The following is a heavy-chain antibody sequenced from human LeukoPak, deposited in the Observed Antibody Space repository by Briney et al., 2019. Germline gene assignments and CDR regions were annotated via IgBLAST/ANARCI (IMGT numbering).Heavy chain of an antibody. D-gene: IGHD2-2*02. J-gene: IGHJ4*02. V-gene: IGHV3-21*01. CDR2: ISSSSSYI. Sequence: PGGSLRLSCAASGFTFSSYSMNWVRQAPGKGLEWVSSISSSSSYIYYADSVKGRFTISRDNAKNSLYLQINSLRAEDTAVYYCARDPYSAAISDYWGQGTLVTVSS. CDR1: GFTFSSYS. CDR3: ARDPYSAAISDY.